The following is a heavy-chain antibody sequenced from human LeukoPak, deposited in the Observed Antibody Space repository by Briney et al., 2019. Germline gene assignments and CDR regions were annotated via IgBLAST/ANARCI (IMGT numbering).Heavy chain of an antibody. CDR1: GGSISSYY. Sequence: SETLSLTCTVSGGSISSYYWSWIRQPPGKGLEWIGYIYYNGSTNYNPSLKSRVTISVDTSKNQFSLKLSSVTAADTAVYYCARMGCSSTSCYLPNYYGMDVWGQGTTVTVSS. CDR2: IYYNGST. V-gene: IGHV4-59*01. D-gene: IGHD2-2*01. CDR3: ARMGCSSTSCYLPNYYGMDV. J-gene: IGHJ6*02.